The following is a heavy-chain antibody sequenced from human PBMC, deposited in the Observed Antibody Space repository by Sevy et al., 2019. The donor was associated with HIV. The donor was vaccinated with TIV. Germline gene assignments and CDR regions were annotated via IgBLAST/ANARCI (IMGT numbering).Heavy chain of an antibody. CDR1: GFTFSNFA. J-gene: IGHJ4*02. V-gene: IGHV3-23*01. D-gene: IGHD5-18*01. CDR3: AKKMGGASGMALLIDY. CDR2: IGGSGDYT. Sequence: GGSLRLSCAASGFTFSNFAMGWVRQAPGKGLEWISAIGGSGDYTYYADSVKGRFTISRDNSKNTLYLQMNSLRAEDTAVLYCAKKMGGASGMALLIDYWGQGTLVTVSS.